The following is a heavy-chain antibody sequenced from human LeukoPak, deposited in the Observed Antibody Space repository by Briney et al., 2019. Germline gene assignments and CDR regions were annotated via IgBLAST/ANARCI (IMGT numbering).Heavy chain of an antibody. CDR3: AREILLGSSSWFDP. V-gene: IGHV4-4*07. J-gene: IGHJ5*02. CDR1: GGSISSYY. Sequence: SETLSLTCTVSGGSISSYYWSWIRQPAGKGLEWIGRIYTSGSTNYNPSLKSRVSMSVDTSKNQFSLKLSSVTAADTAVYYCAREILLGSSSWFDPWGQGTLVTVSS. CDR2: IYTSGST. D-gene: IGHD2-15*01.